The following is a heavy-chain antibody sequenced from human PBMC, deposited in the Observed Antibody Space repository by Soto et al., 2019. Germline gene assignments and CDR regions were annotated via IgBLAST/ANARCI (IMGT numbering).Heavy chain of an antibody. CDR3: ARHVQFIAAAPINWFGP. CDR1: GGSIRSSSYY. V-gene: IGHV4-39*01. Sequence: PSETLSLTCPVSGGSIRSSSYYWGWIRQPPGKGLEWIGSIYYSGSTYYNPSLKSRVTISVDTSKNQFSLKLSSVTAADTAVYYCARHVQFIAAAPINWFGPWGQGTLVTVSS. J-gene: IGHJ5*02. D-gene: IGHD6-13*01. CDR2: IYYSGST.